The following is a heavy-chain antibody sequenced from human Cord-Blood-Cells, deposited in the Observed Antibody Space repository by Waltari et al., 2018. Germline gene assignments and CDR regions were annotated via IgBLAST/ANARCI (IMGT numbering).Heavy chain of an antibody. CDR2: IYYSGST. D-gene: IGHD2-2*01. Sequence: QLQLQESGPGLVKPSETLSLTCTASGGSISSSSYYWGWIRQPPGKGLGWIGSIYYSGSTYYNPSLKSRVTISVDTSKNQFSLKLSSVTAADTAVYYCASIVVVPAAIDYWGQGTLVTVSS. V-gene: IGHV4-39*01. CDR1: GGSISSSSYY. CDR3: ASIVVVPAAIDY. J-gene: IGHJ4*02.